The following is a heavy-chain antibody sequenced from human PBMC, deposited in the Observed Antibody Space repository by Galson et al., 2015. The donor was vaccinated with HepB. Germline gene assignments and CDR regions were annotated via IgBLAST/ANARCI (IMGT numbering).Heavy chain of an antibody. CDR3: TVTLCSGGSCYAR. CDR2: IRSKANSYAT. D-gene: IGHD2-15*01. V-gene: IGHV3-73*01. J-gene: IGHJ4*02. Sequence: SLRLSCAASGFTFSGSAMHWDRQASGKGLEWVGRIRSKANSYATAYAASVKGRFTISRDDSKNTAYLQMNGLKTEDTAVYYCTVTLCSGGSCYARWGQGTLVTVSS. CDR1: GFTFSGSA.